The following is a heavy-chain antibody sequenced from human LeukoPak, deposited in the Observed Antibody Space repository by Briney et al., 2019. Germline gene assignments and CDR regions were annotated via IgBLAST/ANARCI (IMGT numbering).Heavy chain of an antibody. D-gene: IGHD3-10*01. Sequence: ASVKVSCKASGYTLTGYYMHWVRQAPGHRLEWMGWINPNSGGTNYAQKFQGRVTMTRDTSISTAYMELSRLRSDDTAVYYCARSPTYYGSGSYYYDYWGQGTLVTVSS. CDR1: GYTLTGYY. CDR3: ARSPTYYGSGSYYYDY. CDR2: INPNSGGT. J-gene: IGHJ4*02. V-gene: IGHV1-2*02.